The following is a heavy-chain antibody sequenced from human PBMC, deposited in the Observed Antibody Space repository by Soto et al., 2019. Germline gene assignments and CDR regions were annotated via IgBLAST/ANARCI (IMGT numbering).Heavy chain of an antibody. V-gene: IGHV1-69*12. CDR1: GGTFSSYA. CDR2: IIPIFGTA. J-gene: IGHJ4*02. Sequence: QVQLVQSGAEVKKPGSSVKVSCKASGGTFSSYAISWVRQAPGQGLEWMGGIIPIFGTANYAQKFQGRVTITADESTSTAYMELSSLRSKDTAVYYCAREEDVYSSRWYSCEYWGQGTLVTVTT. D-gene: IGHD6-13*01. CDR3: AREEDVYSSRWYSCEY.